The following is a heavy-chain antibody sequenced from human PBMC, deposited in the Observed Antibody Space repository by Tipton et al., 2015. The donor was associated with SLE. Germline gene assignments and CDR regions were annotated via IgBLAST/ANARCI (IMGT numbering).Heavy chain of an antibody. CDR3: ARLSWIQLFDY. CDR2: INHSGST. CDR1: GFTFSNAW. J-gene: IGHJ4*02. D-gene: IGHD5-18*01. V-gene: IGHV4-34*01. Sequence: LRLSCAASGFTFSNAWMSWIRQPPGKGLEWIGEINHSGSTNYNPSLKSRVTISVDTSKNQFSLKLSSVTAADTAVYYCARLSWIQLFDYWGQGTLVTVSS.